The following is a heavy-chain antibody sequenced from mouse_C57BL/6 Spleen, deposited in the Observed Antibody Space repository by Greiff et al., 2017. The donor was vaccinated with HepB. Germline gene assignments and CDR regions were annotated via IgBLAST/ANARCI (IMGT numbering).Heavy chain of an antibody. J-gene: IGHJ4*01. CDR2: IHPNSGST. CDR3: ARNYGPIYYAMDY. D-gene: IGHD1-1*02. Sequence: QVQLQQPGAELVKPGASVKLSCKASGYTFTSYWMHWVKQRPGQGLEWIGMIHPNSGSTNYNEKFKSKATLTVDKSSSTAYMQLSSLSSEDAAVYYCARNYGPIYYAMDYCGQGTSVTVSS. CDR1: GYTFTSYW. V-gene: IGHV1-64*01.